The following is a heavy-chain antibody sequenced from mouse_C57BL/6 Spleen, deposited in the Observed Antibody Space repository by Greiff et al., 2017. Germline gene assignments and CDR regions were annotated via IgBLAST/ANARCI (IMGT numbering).Heavy chain of an antibody. V-gene: IGHV14-2*01. CDR2: IDPADGET. CDR1: GFNITDYY. J-gene: IGHJ4*01. D-gene: IGHD1-1*01. CDR3: ATPYCDSSSYEAMDY. Sequence: EVQLQQSGAELVKPGASVKLSCTASGFNITDYYMHWVKQRTEQGLEWIGGIDPADGETNYAPKFQGKATLTADTSSNPAYLQLSSLTSEDTAVEDCATPYCDSSSYEAMDYWGQGTSVTVSS.